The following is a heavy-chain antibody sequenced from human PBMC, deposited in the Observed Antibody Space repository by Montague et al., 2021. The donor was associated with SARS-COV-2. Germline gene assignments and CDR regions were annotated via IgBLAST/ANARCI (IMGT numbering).Heavy chain of an antibody. CDR1: GGSISSYY. V-gene: IGHV4-59*01. CDR2: IYYSGST. CDR3: ERGSGWMGNAFDI. D-gene: IGHD6-19*01. J-gene: IGHJ3*02. Sequence: SETLSLTCTVSGGSISSYYWSWIRQPPGKGLDWIGYIYYSGSTNYNPSFKSRVTISVDTSKNQFSLKLSSVTAADTAVYYCERGSGWMGNAFDIWGQGAMVTVSS.